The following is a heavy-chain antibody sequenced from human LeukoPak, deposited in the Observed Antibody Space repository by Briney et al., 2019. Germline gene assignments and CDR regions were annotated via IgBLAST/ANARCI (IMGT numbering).Heavy chain of an antibody. V-gene: IGHV3-30-3*01. Sequence: GGSLRLSCAASGFTFSSYAMHWVRQAPGKGLEWVAVISYDGSNKYYADSVKGRFTISRDNSKNTLYLQINSLRAEDTAVYYCARDRIVVVTGYGMDVWGQGTTVTVSS. J-gene: IGHJ6*02. CDR3: ARDRIVVVTGYGMDV. CDR2: ISYDGSNK. CDR1: GFTFSSYA. D-gene: IGHD2-21*02.